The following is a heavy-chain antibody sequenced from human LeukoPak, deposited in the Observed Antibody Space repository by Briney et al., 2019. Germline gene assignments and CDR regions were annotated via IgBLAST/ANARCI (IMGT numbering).Heavy chain of an antibody. J-gene: IGHJ5*02. Sequence: PGGSLRLSCAASGFTFSSYGMHWVRQAPGKGLEWVAVIWYDGSNKYYADSVKGRFTISRDNSKNTLYLQMNSLRDEDTAVYYCARDTAYSSSSGTWVNWFDPWGQGTLVTVSS. D-gene: IGHD6-6*01. CDR1: GFTFSSYG. V-gene: IGHV3-33*01. CDR2: IWYDGSNK. CDR3: ARDTAYSSSSGTWVNWFDP.